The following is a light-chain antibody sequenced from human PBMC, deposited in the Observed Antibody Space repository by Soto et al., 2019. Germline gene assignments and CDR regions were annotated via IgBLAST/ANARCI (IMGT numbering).Light chain of an antibody. CDR2: GAF. CDR3: QQYGSTPPT. CDR1: QSISASY. V-gene: IGKV3-20*01. J-gene: IGKJ1*01. Sequence: VVTQSPGTLSLFPGERATLSCRASQSISASYLAWYQHKPDQAPRLLIYGAFNRATGIPDRFSGRASGPDYTLTISGLEAEDFAVYYCQQYGSTPPTFGQGTKVEIK.